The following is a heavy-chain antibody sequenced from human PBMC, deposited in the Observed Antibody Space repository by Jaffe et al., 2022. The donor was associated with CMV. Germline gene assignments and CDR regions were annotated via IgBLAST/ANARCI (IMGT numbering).Heavy chain of an antibody. Sequence: QLQLQESGPGLVKPSETLSLTCTVSGGSISSSSYYWGWIRQPPGKGLEWIGSIYYSGSTYYNPSLKSRVTISVDTSKNQFSLKLSSVTAADTAVYYCARHSLGSGWSYYYYYMDVWGKGTTVTVSS. J-gene: IGHJ6*03. CDR3: ARHSLGSGWSYYYYYMDV. V-gene: IGHV4-39*01. D-gene: IGHD6-19*01. CDR2: IYYSGST. CDR1: GGSISSSSYY.